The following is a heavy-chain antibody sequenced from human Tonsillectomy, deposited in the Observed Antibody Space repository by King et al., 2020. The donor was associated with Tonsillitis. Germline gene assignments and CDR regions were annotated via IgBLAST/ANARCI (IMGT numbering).Heavy chain of an antibody. J-gene: IGHJ4*02. CDR1: GFAFSSYA. CDR2: ISISGTNT. Sequence: VQLVESGGDLVQPGGSLRLSCAASGFAFSSYAMNWVRQAPGKGLEWVSTISISGTNTYHADSVKGRFTISRDISKNTVSLQMTSLRAEDTAVYFCARGASGTYYRFDYWGQGALVTVSS. CDR3: ARGASGTYYRFDY. V-gene: IGHV3-23*04. D-gene: IGHD3-10*01.